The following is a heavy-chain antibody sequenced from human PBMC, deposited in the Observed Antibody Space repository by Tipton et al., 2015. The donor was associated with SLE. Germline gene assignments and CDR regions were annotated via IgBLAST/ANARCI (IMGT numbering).Heavy chain of an antibody. D-gene: IGHD1-26*01. CDR1: GYSISSGYY. CDR3: ARVARIVGATLFDY. Sequence: TLSLTCAVSGYSISSGYYWGWIRQPPGKGLEWIGSIYYSGSTYYNPSLKSRVTISVDTSKNQFSLKLSSVTAADTAVYYCARVARIVGATLFDYWGQGTLVTVSS. V-gene: IGHV4-38-2*01. CDR2: IYYSGST. J-gene: IGHJ4*02.